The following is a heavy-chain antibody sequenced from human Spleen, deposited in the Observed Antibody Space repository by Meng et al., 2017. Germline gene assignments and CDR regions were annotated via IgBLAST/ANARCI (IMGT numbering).Heavy chain of an antibody. Sequence: GGSLRLSCAASGFTFSSYAMSWVRQAPGKGLEWVSVIYSGGNTYYADSVKGRFTISRDNAKNSLYLQMNSLRAEDTAVYYCAEWLDGFDIWGQGTMVTVSS. CDR3: AEWLDGFDI. J-gene: IGHJ3*02. V-gene: IGHV3-23*03. CDR1: GFTFSSYA. D-gene: IGHD5-12*01. CDR2: IYSGGNT.